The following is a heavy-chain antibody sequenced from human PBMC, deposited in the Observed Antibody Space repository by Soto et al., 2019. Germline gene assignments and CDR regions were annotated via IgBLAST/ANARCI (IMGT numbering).Heavy chain of an antibody. V-gene: IGHV3-66*01. CDR3: YTMIVVVITHYY. CDR1: GFTVSSNY. J-gene: IGHJ4*02. CDR2: IYSGGST. Sequence: GGSLRLSCAASGFTVSSNYMSWVRQAPGKGLEWVSVIYSGGSTYYADSVKGRFTISRDNSKNTLYLQMNSLRAEDTAVYYCYTMIVVVITHYYSGQGTLVTVSS. D-gene: IGHD3-22*01.